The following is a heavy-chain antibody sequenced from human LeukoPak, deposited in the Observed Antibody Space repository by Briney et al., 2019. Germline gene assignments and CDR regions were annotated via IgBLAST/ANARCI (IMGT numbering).Heavy chain of an antibody. CDR2: INHSGST. Sequence: SETPSLTCAVYGGSFSGYYWSWIRQPPGKGLEWIGEINHSGSTNYNPSLKSRVTISVDTSKNQFSLKLSSVTAADTAVYYCARLYGHYDILTGPLFGYYFDYWGQGTLVTVSS. V-gene: IGHV4-34*01. CDR3: ARLYGHYDILTGPLFGYYFDY. D-gene: IGHD3-9*01. J-gene: IGHJ4*02. CDR1: GGSFSGYY.